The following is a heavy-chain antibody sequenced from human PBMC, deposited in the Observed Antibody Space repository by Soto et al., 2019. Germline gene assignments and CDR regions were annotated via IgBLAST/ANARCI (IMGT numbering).Heavy chain of an antibody. Sequence: PSETLSLTCIVSVGSFSSFCWSWIRQPPGKGLEWIGYICYSDITNSNPSLKSRVTISVDTTKNQFSLKLSSVTAADTAVYYCSTGDNTNSWNNGHYDYWGQGALVTVYS. V-gene: IGHV4-59*01. J-gene: IGHJ4*02. D-gene: IGHD1-1*01. CDR3: STGDNTNSWNNGHYDY. CDR2: ICYSDIT. CDR1: VGSFSSFC.